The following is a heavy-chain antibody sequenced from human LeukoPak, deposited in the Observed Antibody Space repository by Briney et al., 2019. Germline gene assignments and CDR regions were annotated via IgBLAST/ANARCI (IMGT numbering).Heavy chain of an antibody. Sequence: PGGSLRLSCAASGFTFSSYWMTWVRQAPGKGLEWVANTKQDGSEKYSVDSVKGRFTISRDNARSSLYLQMNSVRAEDTALYYCARDSGGFEYWGQGTLVTVSS. V-gene: IGHV3-7*01. CDR3: ARDSGGFEY. CDR1: GFTFSSYW. D-gene: IGHD2-8*02. J-gene: IGHJ4*02. CDR2: TKQDGSEK.